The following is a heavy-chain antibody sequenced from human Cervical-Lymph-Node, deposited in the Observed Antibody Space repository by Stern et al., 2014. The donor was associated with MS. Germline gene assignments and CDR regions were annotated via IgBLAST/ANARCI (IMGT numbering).Heavy chain of an antibody. V-gene: IGHV1-69*01. D-gene: IGHD6-13*01. CDR3: ALSSETSDRWYSLGYDL. J-gene: IGHJ5*02. CDR2: IFPVFGTP. CDR1: GGTFSKFP. Sequence: QVQLVQSGAEVTNPGSSVKVSCKASGGTFSKFPSSWVRQAPGQGLECMGGIFPVFGTPTYAQEFRGRVTITADVSTSTVYMELSSLRSDDTAVYYCALSSETSDRWYSLGYDLWGQGTLVTVSS.